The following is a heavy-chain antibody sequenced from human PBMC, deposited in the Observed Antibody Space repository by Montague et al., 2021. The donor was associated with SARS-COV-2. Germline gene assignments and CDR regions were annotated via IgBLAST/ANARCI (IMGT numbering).Heavy chain of an antibody. CDR3: ARVISAVAGANFYFDY. V-gene: IGHV4-38-2*02. Sequence: SETLSLTCTVSGGSINSGSYWGWIRQPPGKGLEWIGTSDHSGITYYSPSLKSRVTISLDTSKNQFSLNLDSVTASDTAMYYCARVISAVAGANFYFDYWGQGTLVTVSS. CDR2: SDHSGIT. J-gene: IGHJ4*02. CDR1: GGSINSGSY. D-gene: IGHD4/OR15-4a*01.